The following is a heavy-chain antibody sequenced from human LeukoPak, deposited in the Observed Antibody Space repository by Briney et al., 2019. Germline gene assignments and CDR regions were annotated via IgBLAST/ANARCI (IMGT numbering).Heavy chain of an antibody. CDR1: GYTLAELS. Sequence: ASVKVSCKVSGYTLAELSMHWVRQAPGKGLEWMGGFDPEDGETIYAQKFQGRVTMTEGTSTDTAYMELSSLRSEDTAVYYCATIKTITGTLEFDPWGQGTLVTVSS. D-gene: IGHD1/OR15-1a*01. J-gene: IGHJ5*02. CDR2: FDPEDGET. V-gene: IGHV1-24*01. CDR3: ATIKTITGTLEFDP.